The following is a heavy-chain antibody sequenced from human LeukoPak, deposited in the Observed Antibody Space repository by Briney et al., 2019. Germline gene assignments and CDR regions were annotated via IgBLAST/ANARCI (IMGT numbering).Heavy chain of an antibody. CDR2: INRSGST. D-gene: IGHD5-18*01. J-gene: IGHJ4*02. CDR3: GNLDTPMGY. Sequence: SETLSLTCAIYGGSFSGYYWSWIRQPPGKGLEWIGEINRSGSTNSNPSLKTRVTMSVDTSKNQFSLRLSSVTAADTAVYYCGNLDTPMGYWGQGTLVTVSS. V-gene: IGHV4-34*01. CDR1: GGSFSGYY.